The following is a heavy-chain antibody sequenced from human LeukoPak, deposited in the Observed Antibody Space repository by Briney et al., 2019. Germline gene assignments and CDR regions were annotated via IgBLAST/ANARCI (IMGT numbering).Heavy chain of an antibody. CDR3: ARAGLAVAGTTSPLGGY. CDR2: INHSGST. D-gene: IGHD6-19*01. CDR1: GGSFSGYY. J-gene: IGHJ4*02. Sequence: SETLSLTCAVYGGSFSGYYWSWIRQPPGKGLEWIGEINHSGSTNYNPSLKSRVTISVDTSKNQFSLKLSSLTAADTAVYYCARAGLAVAGTTSPLGGYWGQGTLVTVSS. V-gene: IGHV4-34*01.